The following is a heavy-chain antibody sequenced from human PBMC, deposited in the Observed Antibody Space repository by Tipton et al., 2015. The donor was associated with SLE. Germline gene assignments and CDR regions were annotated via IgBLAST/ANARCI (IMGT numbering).Heavy chain of an antibody. J-gene: IGHJ4*02. D-gene: IGHD3-3*01. CDR2: IYHSGST. V-gene: IGHV4-38-2*02. Sequence: LRLSCTVSGYSISSGYYWGWIRQPPGKGLEWIGSIYHSGSTYYNPSLKSRVTISVDTSKNLFSLKLSSVTAADTAVYYCARAVRYDSSRGYFDYWGQGTLVTVSS. CDR3: ARAVRYDSSRGYFDY. CDR1: GYSISSGYY.